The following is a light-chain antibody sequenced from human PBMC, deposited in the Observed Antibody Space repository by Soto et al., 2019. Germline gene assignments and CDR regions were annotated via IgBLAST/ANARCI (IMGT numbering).Light chain of an antibody. CDR1: SSDVGGYNY. CDR3: CSYAGSYTYV. J-gene: IGLJ1*01. Sequence: QSAQTQPRSVSGSPGQSVTISCTGTSSDVGGYNYVSWYQQHPGKAPKFMIYDVTKRPSGVPDRFSGSKSGNTASLTISGLQAEDEADYYCCSYAGSYTYVFGPGTKVTVL. V-gene: IGLV2-11*01. CDR2: DVT.